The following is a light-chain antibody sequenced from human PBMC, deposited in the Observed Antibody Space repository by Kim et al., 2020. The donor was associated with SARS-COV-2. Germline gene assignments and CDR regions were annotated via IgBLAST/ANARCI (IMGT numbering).Light chain of an antibody. CDR2: AAS. CDR3: QQANILPFT. CDR1: QSVNRW. J-gene: IGKJ3*01. V-gene: IGKV1-12*01. Sequence: ASVGDSVTITCRASQSVNRWLAWYQQTAGKAPKLLIYAASSLQSGVPSRFSGSGSETDFTLTISSLQPEYSATYFCQQANILPFTFGPGTKVDIK.